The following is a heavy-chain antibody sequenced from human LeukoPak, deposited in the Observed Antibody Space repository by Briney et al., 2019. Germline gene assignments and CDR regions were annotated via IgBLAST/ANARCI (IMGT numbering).Heavy chain of an antibody. D-gene: IGHD4-23*01. J-gene: IGHJ4*02. CDR2: INSDGSST. V-gene: IGHV3-74*01. CDR3: ARAGGNPFKTLDY. Sequence: GGSLRLSCAASGFTFSSYWMHWVRQAPGKGLVCVSRINSDGSSTSYADPVKGRFTISRHNAKNTLYLQMNSLRAEDTAVYYCARAGGNPFKTLDYWGQGTLVTVSS. CDR1: GFTFSSYW.